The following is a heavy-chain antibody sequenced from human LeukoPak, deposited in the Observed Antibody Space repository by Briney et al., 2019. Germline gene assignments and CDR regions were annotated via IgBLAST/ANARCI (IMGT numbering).Heavy chain of an antibody. CDR2: IGTASDR. CDR3: ARVGLGAVHDAFDI. V-gene: IGHV3-13*04. D-gene: IGHD1-26*01. CDR1: GFTLSNYD. J-gene: IGHJ3*02. Sequence: GGSMRLSCAASGFTLSNYDMHWVRQTTGKGLELVSGIGTASDRYYPASVSGRFTISREIAKSSLYLQMNSLRAEDTAVYFCARVGLGAVHDAFDIWGQGTTVTVSS.